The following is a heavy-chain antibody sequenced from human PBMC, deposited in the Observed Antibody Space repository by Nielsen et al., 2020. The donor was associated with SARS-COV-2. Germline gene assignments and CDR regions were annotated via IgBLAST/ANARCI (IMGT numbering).Heavy chain of an antibody. CDR1: GFTVSSNY. CDR3: ARDLKWELDNWFDP. V-gene: IGHV3-53*01. J-gene: IGHJ5*02. Sequence: GGSLRLSCAASGFTVSSNYMSWVRQAPGKGLEWVSVIYSGGSTYYADSVKGRFTISRDNAKNSLYLQMNSLRAEDTAVYYCARDLKWELDNWFDPWGQGTLVTVSS. D-gene: IGHD1-26*01. CDR2: IYSGGST.